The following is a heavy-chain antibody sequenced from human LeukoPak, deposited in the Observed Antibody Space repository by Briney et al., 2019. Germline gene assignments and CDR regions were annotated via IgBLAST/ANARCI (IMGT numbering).Heavy chain of an antibody. D-gene: IGHD2-2*02. CDR2: IYYTGSA. J-gene: IGHJ4*02. CDR3: ARVGDCSSTSCYMAYFDY. V-gene: IGHV4-61*08. CDR1: SGSVSNGDYY. Sequence: PSETLSLTCTVSSGSVSNGDYYWSWLRQPPGKALEWIGYIYYTGSAYYNPSLGGRVTLSVDTSKNQFSVKLSSVTAADTAVYYCARVGDCSSTSCYMAYFDYWGQGTLVTVSS.